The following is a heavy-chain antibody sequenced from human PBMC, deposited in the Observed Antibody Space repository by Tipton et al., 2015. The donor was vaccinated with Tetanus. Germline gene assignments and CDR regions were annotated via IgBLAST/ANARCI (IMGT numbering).Heavy chain of an antibody. CDR1: GGSISSYY. Sequence: LRLSCTVSGGSISSYYWSWIRQPPGKGLEWIGYIYYSGSTNYNPSLKSRVTISVDTSKNQFSLKLSSVTAADTAVYYCARAVLSGWYYYFDYWGQGTLVTVSS. CDR2: IYYSGST. D-gene: IGHD6-19*01. J-gene: IGHJ4*02. CDR3: ARAVLSGWYYYFDY. V-gene: IGHV4-59*01.